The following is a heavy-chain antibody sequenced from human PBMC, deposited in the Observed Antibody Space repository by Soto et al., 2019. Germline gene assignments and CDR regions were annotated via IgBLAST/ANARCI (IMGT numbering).Heavy chain of an antibody. CDR3: ARVDGYDFWSGYDEPFFDY. J-gene: IGHJ4*02. V-gene: IGHV3-7*01. CDR1: GFTFSSYW. CDR2: IKQDGSEK. Sequence: GGSLRLSCAASGFTFSSYWMSWVRQAPGKGLEWVANIKQDGSEKYYVDSVKGRFTISRDNAKNSLYLQMNSLRAEDTAVYYCARVDGYDFWSGYDEPFFDYWGQGTLVTVSS. D-gene: IGHD3-3*01.